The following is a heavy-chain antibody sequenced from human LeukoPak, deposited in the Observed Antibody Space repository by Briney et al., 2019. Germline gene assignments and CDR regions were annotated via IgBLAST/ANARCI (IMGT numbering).Heavy chain of an antibody. D-gene: IGHD1-20*01. CDR1: GYTLTELS. Sequence: ASVKVSCKASGYTLTELSMHWVRQAPGKGLEWRGGFDPEDGETIYAQKSQGRVTMTEDTSTDTAYMELSSLRSEDTAVYYCATGFNWNDVLLEGWGQGTLVTVSS. CDR2: FDPEDGET. J-gene: IGHJ4*02. V-gene: IGHV1-24*01. CDR3: ATGFNWNDVLLEG.